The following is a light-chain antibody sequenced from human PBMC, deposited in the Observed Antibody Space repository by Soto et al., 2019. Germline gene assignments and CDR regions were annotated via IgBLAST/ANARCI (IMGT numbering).Light chain of an antibody. Sequence: QLVLTQPPSASASLGASVKLTCTVDSGHSHYAIAWYQLLPQKGPRYLMKVDTAGSHFRGDGIPDRFSGSSSGSEHYLTISSLQYDDEADYYCQTWGAAIRVFGGGTKVTVL. CDR1: SGHSHYA. CDR3: QTWGAAIRV. V-gene: IGLV4-69*01. J-gene: IGLJ3*02. CDR2: VDTAGSH.